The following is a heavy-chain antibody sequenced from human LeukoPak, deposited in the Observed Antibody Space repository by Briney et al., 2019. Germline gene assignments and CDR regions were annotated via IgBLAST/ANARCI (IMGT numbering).Heavy chain of an antibody. D-gene: IGHD6-13*01. CDR1: GGSISSYY. J-gene: IGHJ5*02. Sequence: PSETLSLTCTVSGGSISSYYWSWIRQPPGKGLEWIGYIYYSGSTNYNPSLKSRVTISVDTSKNQFSLKLSSLTAADTAVYYCARGSWYENWFDPWGQGTLVTVSS. V-gene: IGHV4-59*08. CDR2: IYYSGST. CDR3: ARGSWYENWFDP.